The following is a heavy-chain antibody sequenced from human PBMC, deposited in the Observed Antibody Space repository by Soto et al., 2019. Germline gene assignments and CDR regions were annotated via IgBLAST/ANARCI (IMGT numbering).Heavy chain of an antibody. Sequence: QVQLVESGGGVVQPGRSLRLSCAASGFTFSSYAMHWVRQAPGKGLEWVAVISYDGSNKYYADSVKGRFTISRDNSKNTLYLQMNSLRAEDTAVYYCASDPVAYCGGDCRTFDYWGQGTLVTVSS. D-gene: IGHD2-21*02. CDR3: ASDPVAYCGGDCRTFDY. CDR1: GFTFSSYA. J-gene: IGHJ4*02. CDR2: ISYDGSNK. V-gene: IGHV3-30-3*01.